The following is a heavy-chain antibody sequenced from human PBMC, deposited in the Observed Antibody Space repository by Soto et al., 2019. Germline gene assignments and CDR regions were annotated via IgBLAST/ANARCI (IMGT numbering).Heavy chain of an antibody. D-gene: IGHD4-17*01. CDR3: ARSQGVYGVQSN. V-gene: IGHV4-34*01. CDR2: INHSGST. CDR1: GGSFSGYY. Sequence: QVQLQQWGAGLLKPSETLSLTCAVYGGSFSGYYWSWIRQPPGKGLEWIGEINHSGSTNYNPSLKSRVTISVDTSKNQFSLKLSSVTAADTAVYYCARSQGVYGVQSNWGQGTLVTVSS. J-gene: IGHJ4*02.